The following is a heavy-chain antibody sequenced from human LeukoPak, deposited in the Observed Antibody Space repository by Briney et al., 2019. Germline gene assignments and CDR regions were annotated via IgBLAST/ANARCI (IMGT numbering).Heavy chain of an antibody. D-gene: IGHD6-19*01. CDR3: ARNIAVAGRGDYMDV. Sequence: NPSETLSLTCTVSGYSISSGYYWGWIRQPPGKGLEWIGSIYHSGSTYYNPSLKSRVTISVDTSKNQFSLKLSSVTAADTAVYYCARNIAVAGRGDYMDVWGKGTTVTISS. CDR2: IYHSGST. J-gene: IGHJ6*03. CDR1: GYSISSGYY. V-gene: IGHV4-38-2*02.